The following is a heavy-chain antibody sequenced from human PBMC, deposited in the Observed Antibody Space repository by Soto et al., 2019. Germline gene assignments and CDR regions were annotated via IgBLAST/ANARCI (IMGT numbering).Heavy chain of an antibody. D-gene: IGHD3-22*01. Sequence: GGSLRLSCAASGFTFRSYSIYWVRQAPGKGLEWVSGISGSGSGTYYADSVKGRFTISRDNSKNTLYLLMSSLRAEDTAVYYCAKGRSGYYDTFDYWGQGTLVTVSS. V-gene: IGHV3-23*01. CDR2: ISGSGSGT. J-gene: IGHJ4*02. CDR3: AKGRSGYYDTFDY. CDR1: GFTFRSYS.